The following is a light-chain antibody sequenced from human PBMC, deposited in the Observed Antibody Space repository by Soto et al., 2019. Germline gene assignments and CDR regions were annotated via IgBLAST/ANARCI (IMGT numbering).Light chain of an antibody. Sequence: QSALTQPASVSGSPGQSITISCTGTNNDVGAHNLVSWYQHHPGKAPRLIISEVSNRPSGVSNRFSASKSGNTASLTISGLQAEDEADYYCSSYTSSSGWVFGGGTKLTVL. CDR3: SSYTSSSGWV. CDR2: EVS. V-gene: IGLV2-14*01. CDR1: NNDVGAHNL. J-gene: IGLJ3*02.